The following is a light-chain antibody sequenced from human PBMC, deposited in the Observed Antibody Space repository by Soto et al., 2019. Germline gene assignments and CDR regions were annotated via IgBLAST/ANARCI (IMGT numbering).Light chain of an antibody. J-gene: IGKJ4*01. V-gene: IGKV1-17*01. CDR2: AAS. Sequence: DIQMTQSPSSLSASVGDRVTITCRASQGIRNDLAWYQQKPGKAPKLLIYAASTLQSGVPSRFSGSGSGTDFTLTISCLHSEDFATYYCQQYYSYPQTFGGGTKVDIK. CDR3: QQYYSYPQT. CDR1: QGIRND.